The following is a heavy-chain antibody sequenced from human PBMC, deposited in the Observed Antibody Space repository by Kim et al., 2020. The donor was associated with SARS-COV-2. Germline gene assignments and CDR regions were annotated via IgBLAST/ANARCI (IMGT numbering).Heavy chain of an antibody. D-gene: IGHD5-18*01. V-gene: IGHV3-21*01. CDR2: ISSSSSYI. J-gene: IGHJ6*03. CDR3: AREILDTAMVVYYYYYMDV. Sequence: GGSLRLSCAASGFTFSSYSMNWVRQAPGKGLEWVSSISSSSSYIYYADSVKGRFTISRDNAKNSLYLQMNSLRAEDTAVYYCAREILDTAMVVYYYYYMDVWGKGTTVTVSS. CDR1: GFTFSSYS.